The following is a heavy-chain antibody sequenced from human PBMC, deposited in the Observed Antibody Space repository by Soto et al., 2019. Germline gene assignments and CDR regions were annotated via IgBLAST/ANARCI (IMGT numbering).Heavy chain of an antibody. V-gene: IGHV4-39*01. Sequence: PSETLSLTCTVSGGSISSSSYYWGWIRQPPGKGLEWIGSIYYSGSTYYNPSLKSRVTISVDTSKNQFSLKLSSVTAADTAVYYCVGRIAVAGFNWYFDLWGRGTLVTVSS. CDR1: GGSISSSSYY. D-gene: IGHD6-19*01. J-gene: IGHJ2*01. CDR2: IYYSGST. CDR3: VGRIAVAGFNWYFDL.